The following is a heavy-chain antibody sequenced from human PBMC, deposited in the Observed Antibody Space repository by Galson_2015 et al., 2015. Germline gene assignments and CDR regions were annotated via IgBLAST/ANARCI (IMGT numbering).Heavy chain of an antibody. D-gene: IGHD3-22*01. CDR3: ARARTGRFSMIKGSPKDAFDL. J-gene: IGHJ3*01. Sequence: SVKVSCKASGYTFTSYYIHWVRQAPGQGLEWMGLINTSGGTTRNAQKIQGRVTMARDTSTSTVYMELRSLRSEDTAVYYCARARTGRFSMIKGSPKDAFDLWGQGTVVTVSS. CDR1: GYTFTSYY. V-gene: IGHV1-46*01. CDR2: INTSGGTT.